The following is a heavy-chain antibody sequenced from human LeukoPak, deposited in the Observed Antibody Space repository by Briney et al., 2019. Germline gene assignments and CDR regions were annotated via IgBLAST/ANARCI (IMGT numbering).Heavy chain of an antibody. CDR3: ARSVPDYTRFDY. D-gene: IGHD4-11*01. V-gene: IGHV3-23*01. J-gene: IGHJ4*02. CDR1: GFTFSDYA. Sequence: PGGSLRLSCVASGFTFSDYAMNWVRQAPGKGLEWVSTFKTNSGQVYYAESVRGRFTISRDNSKNTVYLQMRSLRAEDTALYYCARSVPDYTRFDYWGQGALVTVSP. CDR2: FKTNSGQV.